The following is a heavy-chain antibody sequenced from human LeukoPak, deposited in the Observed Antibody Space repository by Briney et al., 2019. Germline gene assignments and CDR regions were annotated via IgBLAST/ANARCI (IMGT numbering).Heavy chain of an antibody. J-gene: IGHJ1*01. CDR3: ATTIINYYDSSDSPEYFQH. CDR2: INPSGGST. CDR1: GYTFTSYY. V-gene: IGHV1-46*01. D-gene: IGHD3-22*01. Sequence: ASVKVSCKASGYTFTSYYMHWVRQAPGQGLEWMGIINPSGGSTSYAQKFQGRVTMTEDTSTDTAYMELSSLRSEDTAVYYCATTIINYYDSSDSPEYFQHWGQGTLVTVSS.